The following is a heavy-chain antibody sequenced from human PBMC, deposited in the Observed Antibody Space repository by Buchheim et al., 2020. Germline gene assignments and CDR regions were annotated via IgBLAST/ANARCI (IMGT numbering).Heavy chain of an antibody. D-gene: IGHD6-6*01. Sequence: QVQLQESGPGLVKPSQTLSLTCTVSGGSISSGDYYRSWIRQPPGKGLEWIGYIYYSGSTYYNPSLKRRVTISVDTSKNQFSLKLSSVTAADTAVYYCARDLRDSSGYYFDYWGQGTL. J-gene: IGHJ4*02. CDR3: ARDLRDSSGYYFDY. CDR1: GGSISSGDYY. V-gene: IGHV4-30-4*01. CDR2: IYYSGST.